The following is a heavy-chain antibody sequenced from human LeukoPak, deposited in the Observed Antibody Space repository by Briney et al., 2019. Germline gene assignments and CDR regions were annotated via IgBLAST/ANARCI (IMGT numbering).Heavy chain of an antibody. CDR3: ARVLSHYYDSSGYLNWFDP. J-gene: IGHJ5*02. CDR2: ISAYNGNT. V-gene: IGHV1-18*01. CDR1: GYSFTTYG. Sequence: ASVKVSCKASGYSFTTYGITWVRQAPGQGLEWMGWISAYNGNTNYAQKLQGRVTMTTDTSTSTAYMELRSLRSDDTAVYYCARVLSHYYDSSGYLNWFDPWGQGTLVTVSS. D-gene: IGHD3-22*01.